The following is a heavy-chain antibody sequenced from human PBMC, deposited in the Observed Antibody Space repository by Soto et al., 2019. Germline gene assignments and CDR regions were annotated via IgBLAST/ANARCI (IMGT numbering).Heavy chain of an antibody. CDR2: IYSGGST. CDR1: GFTVSSNY. J-gene: IGHJ4*02. D-gene: IGHD5-18*01. V-gene: IGHV3-53*01. Sequence: HLGGSLRLSCAASGFTVSSNYMSWVRQAPGKGLEWVSVIYSGGSTYYADSVKGRFTISRDNSKNTLYLQMNSLRAEDTAVYYCARWGYSYGYLIFDYWGQGTLVTVSS. CDR3: ARWGYSYGYLIFDY.